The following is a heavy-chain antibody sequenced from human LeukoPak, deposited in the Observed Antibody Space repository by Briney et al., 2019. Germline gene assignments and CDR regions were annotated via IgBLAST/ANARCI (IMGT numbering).Heavy chain of an antibody. D-gene: IGHD6-13*01. CDR2: IYYSGST. V-gene: IGHV4-59*01. J-gene: IGHJ3*02. CDR3: ARVSSSWLGVGAFDI. Sequence: SETLSLTCAVYGGSFSGYYWGWIRQPPGKGLEWIGYIYYSGSTNYNPSLKSRVTISVDTSKNLFSLKLSSVTAADTAVYYCARVSSSWLGVGAFDIWGQGTMVTVSS. CDR1: GGSFSGYY.